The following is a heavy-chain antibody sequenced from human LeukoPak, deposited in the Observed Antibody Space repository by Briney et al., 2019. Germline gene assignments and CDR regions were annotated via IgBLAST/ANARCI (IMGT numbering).Heavy chain of an antibody. V-gene: IGHV1-8*01. D-gene: IGHD5-18*01. J-gene: IGHJ6*03. Sequence: ASVKVSCKASGYTFTSYDINWVRQATGQGLEWMGWMNLNSGNTGYAQKFQGRVTMTRNTSISTAYMELSSLRSEDTAVYYCARGGYSYGSRVYYYYYYMDVWGKGTTVTVSS. CDR1: GYTFTSYD. CDR2: MNLNSGNT. CDR3: ARGGYSYGSRVYYYYYYMDV.